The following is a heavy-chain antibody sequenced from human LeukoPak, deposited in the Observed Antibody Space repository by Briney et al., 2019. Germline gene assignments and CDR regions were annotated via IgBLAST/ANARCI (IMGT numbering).Heavy chain of an antibody. V-gene: IGHV3-21*01. J-gene: IGHJ3*02. CDR3: AIRITIFGVVIPDAFDI. D-gene: IGHD3-3*01. Sequence: PGGSLRLSRAASGFTFSSYSMNWVRQAPGKGLEWVSSISSSSSYIYYADSVKGRFTISRDNAKNSLYLQMNSLRAEDTAVYYCAIRITIFGVVIPDAFDIWGQGTMVTVSS. CDR1: GFTFSSYS. CDR2: ISSSSSYI.